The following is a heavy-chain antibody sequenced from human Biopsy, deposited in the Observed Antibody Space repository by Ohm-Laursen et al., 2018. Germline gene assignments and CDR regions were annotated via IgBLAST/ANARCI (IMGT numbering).Heavy chain of an antibody. CDR1: GYTFTEYF. J-gene: IGHJ5*02. CDR3: ARERDP. V-gene: IGHV1-2*02. Sequence: ASVKASRKLSGYTFTEYFVHWVRQAPGQGLEWMGWIDTINGGTRSAQKFQGRVTMTRDTSISTAYMELSRLTSDATAVYYCARERDPWGQGTLVTVSS. CDR2: IDTINGGT.